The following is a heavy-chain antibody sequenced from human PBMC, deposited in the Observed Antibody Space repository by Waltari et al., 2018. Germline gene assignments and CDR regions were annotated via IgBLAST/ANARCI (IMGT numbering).Heavy chain of an antibody. V-gene: IGHV4-38-2*01. Sequence: QVQLQESGPGLVKPSETLSLTCAVSGYSISSGYYWGWIRQPPGKGLEWIGSIYHSGSTYYNPSLKIRVTISVDTSKNQFSLKLSSVTAADTAVYYCARGSTGVYFDLWGRGTLVTVSS. CDR1: GYSISSGYY. CDR2: IYHSGST. J-gene: IGHJ2*01. D-gene: IGHD4-17*01. CDR3: ARGSTGVYFDL.